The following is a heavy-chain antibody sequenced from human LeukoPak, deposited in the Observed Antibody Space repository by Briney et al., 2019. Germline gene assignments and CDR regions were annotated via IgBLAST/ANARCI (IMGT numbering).Heavy chain of an antibody. CDR2: INPNSGGT. V-gene: IGHV1-2*02. CDR1: GYTITGYY. Sequence: GASVKVSCKASGYTITGYYMHWVRQAPGQGLEWMGWINPNSGGTNYAQKFQGRVTMTRDTSISTAYMELSRLRSDDTAVYYCATPPEDYGDYYYYGMDVWGQGTTVTVSS. CDR3: ATPPEDYGDYYYYGMDV. J-gene: IGHJ6*02. D-gene: IGHD4-17*01.